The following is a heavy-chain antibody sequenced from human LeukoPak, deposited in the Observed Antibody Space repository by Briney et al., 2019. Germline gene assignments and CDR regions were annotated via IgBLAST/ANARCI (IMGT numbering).Heavy chain of an antibody. Sequence: ASVKVSCKASGYTFTGYYMHWVRQAPGQGLEWMGWINPNSGGTNYAQKFQGRVTMTRDTSISTAYMELSRLRSDDTAVYYCARPFPHYYDSSGYCYWGQGTLVTVSS. V-gene: IGHV1-2*02. CDR1: GYTFTGYY. CDR2: INPNSGGT. J-gene: IGHJ4*02. CDR3: ARPFPHYYDSSGYCY. D-gene: IGHD3-22*01.